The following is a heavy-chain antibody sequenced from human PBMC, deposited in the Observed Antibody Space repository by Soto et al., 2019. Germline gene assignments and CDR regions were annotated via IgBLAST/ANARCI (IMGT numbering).Heavy chain of an antibody. CDR1: GGTFRSYA. Sequence: SVKVSCKASGGTFRSYAISWVRQAPGQGLEWMGGIIPIFGTANYAQKFQGRITITTDESTSTVYMELSSLRSEDTAVYYCARDQAAAAGNIDYWGQGTLVTVSS. J-gene: IGHJ4*02. CDR2: IIPIFGTA. D-gene: IGHD6-13*01. CDR3: ARDQAAAAGNIDY. V-gene: IGHV1-69*05.